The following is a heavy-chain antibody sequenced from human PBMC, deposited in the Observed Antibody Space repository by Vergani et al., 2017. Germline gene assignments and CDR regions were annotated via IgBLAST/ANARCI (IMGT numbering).Heavy chain of an antibody. V-gene: IGHV3-30*18. CDR2: ISYDGDRR. D-gene: IGHD2/OR15-2a*01. J-gene: IGHJ6*03. CDR3: AKDLGGCNSISCSYYMDV. Sequence: QVHLVESGGGVVQPGRSLTLSCVASGFSFRGHGMHWVRQAPGKGLEWVAMISYDGDRRDYGDFAKGRFTISRDNSQNTVNLQMNSLRVDDTAVYYCAKDLGGCNSISCSYYMDVWGKGTTVTV. CDR1: GFSFRGHG.